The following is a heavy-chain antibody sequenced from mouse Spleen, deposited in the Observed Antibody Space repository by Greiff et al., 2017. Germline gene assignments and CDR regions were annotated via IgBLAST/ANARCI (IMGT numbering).Heavy chain of an antibody. CDR1: GYTFTSYW. Sequence: QVQLQQPGAELVKPGASVKLSCKASGYTFTSYWMQWVKQRPGQGLEWIGEIDPSDSYTNYNQKFKGKATLTVDTSSSTAYMQLSSLTSEDSAVYYCARWRGSYYFDYWGQGTTLTVSS. CDR3: ARWRGSYYFDY. J-gene: IGHJ2*01. CDR2: IDPSDSYT. V-gene: IGHV1-50*01.